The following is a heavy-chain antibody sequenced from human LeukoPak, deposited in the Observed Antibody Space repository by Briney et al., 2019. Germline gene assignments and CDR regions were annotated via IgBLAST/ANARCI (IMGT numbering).Heavy chain of an antibody. D-gene: IGHD3-22*01. J-gene: IGHJ4*02. V-gene: IGHV3-23*01. Sequence: GGSLRLSCAASGFTFSTYAVNWVRQAPGKGLEWVSAISGGGGSTYYADSVKGRFTISRDNSKNTLYLQMSGLRAEDTAVYYCAKDRGRYYDSSGYYWGYYFDSWGQGILVTVST. CDR1: GFTFSTYA. CDR3: AKDRGRYYDSSGYYWGYYFDS. CDR2: ISGGGGST.